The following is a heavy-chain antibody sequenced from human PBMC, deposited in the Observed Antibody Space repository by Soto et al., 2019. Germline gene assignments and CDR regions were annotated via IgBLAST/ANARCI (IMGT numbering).Heavy chain of an antibody. CDR1: GYTFTDYY. J-gene: IGHJ4*02. D-gene: IGHD6-13*01. V-gene: IGHV1-2*02. CDR2: INPNGGDT. Sequence: QEQLVQSGAEVKKPGASVVVSCKASGYTFTDYYFHWVRQAPGQGLEWMGWINPNGGDTNYAQKFQGRVTMTRDTSISTAYVELSSLRSDDTAVYYCATVPAAALKEDYWGQGTLVTVS. CDR3: ATVPAAALKEDY.